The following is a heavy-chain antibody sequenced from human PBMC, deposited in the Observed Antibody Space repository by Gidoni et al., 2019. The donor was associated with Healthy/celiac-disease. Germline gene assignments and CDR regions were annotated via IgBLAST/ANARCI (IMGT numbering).Heavy chain of an antibody. J-gene: IGHJ6*02. CDR1: GFTFSSYW. CDR3: AREHDFWSGYYPNLYYYYGMDV. CDR2: INSDGSST. D-gene: IGHD3-3*01. Sequence: EVQLVESGGGLVQPGGSLRLSCAASGFTFSSYWMHWVRQAPGKGLVWVSRINSDGSSTSYADSVKGRFTISRDNAKNTLYLQMNSLRAEDTAVYYCAREHDFWSGYYPNLYYYYGMDVWGQGTTVTVSS. V-gene: IGHV3-74*01.